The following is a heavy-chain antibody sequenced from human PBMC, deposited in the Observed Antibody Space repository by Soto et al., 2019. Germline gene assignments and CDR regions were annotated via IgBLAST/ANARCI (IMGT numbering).Heavy chain of an antibody. CDR3: ARGVGYRGYRELAYGMDV. Sequence: EVQLVQSGAEVKKPGESLRISCKGSGYSFTSYWISWVRQMPGKGLEWMGRIDPSDSYTNYSPSFQGHVTISADKSISTAYLQWSSLKASDTAMYYCARGVGYRGYRELAYGMDVWGQGTTVTVSS. CDR1: GYSFTSYW. J-gene: IGHJ6*02. V-gene: IGHV5-10-1*03. D-gene: IGHD5-18*01. CDR2: IDPSDSYT.